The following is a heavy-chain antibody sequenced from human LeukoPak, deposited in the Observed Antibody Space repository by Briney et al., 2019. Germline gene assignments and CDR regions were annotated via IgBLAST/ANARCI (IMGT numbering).Heavy chain of an antibody. Sequence: GGSLRLSCAASGFAFSSYGMHWVRQGPGKGLKWVAFIRYDGSNKYYGDSVKGRFTISRDNSKNTLYLQMNSLREDDTAVYYCAIMLFDWLYYFDYWGQGTLVTVSS. CDR1: GFAFSSYG. V-gene: IGHV3-30*02. CDR2: IRYDGSNK. CDR3: AIMLFDWLYYFDY. J-gene: IGHJ4*02. D-gene: IGHD3-9*01.